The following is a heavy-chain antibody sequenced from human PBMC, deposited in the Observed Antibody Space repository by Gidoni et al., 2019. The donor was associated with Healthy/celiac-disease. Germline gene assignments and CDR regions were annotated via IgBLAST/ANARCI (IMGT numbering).Heavy chain of an antibody. CDR3: ARAVSEPAYYFDY. Sequence: QVQLVQSGAEVKKPGSSVKVSCKASGGTLSSYATCWVRQAPGQGLEWMGGIITICGTANYAQKFQGRVTITADESTSTAYMELSSLRSEDTAVYYCARAVSEPAYYFDYWGQGTLVTVSS. CDR1: GGTLSSYA. CDR2: IITICGTA. J-gene: IGHJ4*02. V-gene: IGHV1-69*01.